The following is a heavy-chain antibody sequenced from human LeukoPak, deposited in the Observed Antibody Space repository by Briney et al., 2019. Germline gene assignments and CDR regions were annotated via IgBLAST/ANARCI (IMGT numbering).Heavy chain of an antibody. CDR1: GFAFSTYS. Sequence: GGSLRLSCAASGFAFSTYSMNWVRQAPGKGLEWISSITSTGTYIYYADSVKGRFTTSRDNAKNSLYLQMNSLRAEDTAVYFCARVAGGKFHLDYWGQGTQVTVSS. D-gene: IGHD6-13*01. CDR2: ITSTGTYI. J-gene: IGHJ4*02. V-gene: IGHV3-21*01. CDR3: ARVAGGKFHLDY.